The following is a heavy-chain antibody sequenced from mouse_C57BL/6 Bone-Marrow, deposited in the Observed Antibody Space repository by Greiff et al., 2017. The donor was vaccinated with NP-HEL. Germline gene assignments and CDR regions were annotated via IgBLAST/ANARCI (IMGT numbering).Heavy chain of an antibody. CDR3: ARNLYYFSSSYPFAY. CDR2: INPSTGGT. V-gene: IGHV1-42*01. J-gene: IGHJ3*01. D-gene: IGHD1-1*01. Sequence: EVQLQQSGPELVKPGASVKISCKASGYSFTGYYMNWVKQSPEQSLEWIGEINPSTGGTTYNQKFKAKATLTVDKSSSTAYMQLKSLTSEDSAVYYCARNLYYFSSSYPFAYWGQGTLVTVSA. CDR1: GYSFTGYY.